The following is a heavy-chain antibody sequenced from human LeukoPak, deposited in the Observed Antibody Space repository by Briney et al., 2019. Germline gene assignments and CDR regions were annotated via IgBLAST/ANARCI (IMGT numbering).Heavy chain of an antibody. CDR1: GDSVSRSDSY. CDR2: IYYNGRT. J-gene: IGHJ1*01. V-gene: IGHV4-39*01. D-gene: IGHD3-22*01. CDR3: ARRRYYDGSGYLE. Sequence: SETLSLTCSVSGDSVSRSDSYWDWIRQPPGKGLEWIGTIYYNGRTYYSPSLKSRVTMSVDPSNNQFSLTLRSVTAADTAVYYCARRRYYDGSGYLEWGQGTLLSVSS.